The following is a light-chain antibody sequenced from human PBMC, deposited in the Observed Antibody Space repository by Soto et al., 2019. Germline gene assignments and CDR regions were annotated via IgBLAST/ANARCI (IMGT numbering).Light chain of an antibody. J-gene: IGKJ1*01. CDR3: QQYGGSRWT. Sequence: EIVLTQSPGTLSLSPGESATLSCRASQSVSSTYLAWYQQKPGQAPRLLIYGASNRATGIPDRFSGSGSGTDFTLTIGRLEPEEFAVYYCQQYGGSRWTFGQGTRVDI. V-gene: IGKV3-20*01. CDR1: QSVSSTY. CDR2: GAS.